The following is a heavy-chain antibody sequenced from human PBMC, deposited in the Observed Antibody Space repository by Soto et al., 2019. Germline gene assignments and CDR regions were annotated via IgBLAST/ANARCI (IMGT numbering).Heavy chain of an antibody. J-gene: IGHJ4*02. V-gene: IGHV4-39*01. CDR3: ARHFSVDYFDY. Sequence: PSECLSLTCAVSGDSITSNSYVGSWIRQPPGKGLEWIGSIYYSGTTYYNPSLKSRVTISVDRSKNQFSLKLSSVTAAYTAAYYCARHFSVDYFDYWGQGALVTVSS. CDR1: GDSITSNSYV. CDR2: IYYSGTT.